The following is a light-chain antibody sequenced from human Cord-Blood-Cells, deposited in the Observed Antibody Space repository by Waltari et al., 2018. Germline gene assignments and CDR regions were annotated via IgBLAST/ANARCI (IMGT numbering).Light chain of an antibody. V-gene: IGKV3-15*01. CDR1: QSVSSN. J-gene: IGKJ1*01. CDR2: GAS. CDR3: QQYNNWPPWT. Sequence: EIVMTQSTATLSVSPGDRAILSCRASQSVSSNLAWYQQKPGQAPRLLIYGASTRATGIPARFSGSGSGTEFTLTISSLQSEDFAVYYCQQYNNWPPWTFGQGTKVEIK.